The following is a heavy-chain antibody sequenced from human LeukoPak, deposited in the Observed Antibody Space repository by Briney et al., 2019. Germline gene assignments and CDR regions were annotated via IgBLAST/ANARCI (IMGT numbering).Heavy chain of an antibody. D-gene: IGHD2-2*01. CDR3: ARSEGYCSSASCDTYYYYMDV. Sequence: GGSLRLSCAASGFTFSSFSMNWVRQAPGRGLEWVSSISTGSGYINYADSVKGRFAISRDNAQNSLYLQMTSLGAEDTAVYYCARSEGYCSSASCDTYYYYMDVWGKGTTVTVSS. J-gene: IGHJ6*03. CDR2: ISTGSGYI. V-gene: IGHV3-21*01. CDR1: GFTFSSFS.